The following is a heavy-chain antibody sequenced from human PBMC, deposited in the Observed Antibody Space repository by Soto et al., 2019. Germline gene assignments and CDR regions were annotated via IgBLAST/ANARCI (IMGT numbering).Heavy chain of an antibody. Sequence: QVQLQQWGAGLLKPSETLSLTCAVYGGSFSGYYWSWIRQPPGKGLEWIGEINHSGSTNYNPSLKSRVTISVDTSKNQFSLKLSSVTAADTAVYYCARAASQGGCSGGSCGDHLDYWGQGTLVTVSS. CDR1: GGSFSGYY. V-gene: IGHV4-34*01. J-gene: IGHJ4*02. D-gene: IGHD2-15*01. CDR3: ARAASQGGCSGGSCGDHLDY. CDR2: INHSGST.